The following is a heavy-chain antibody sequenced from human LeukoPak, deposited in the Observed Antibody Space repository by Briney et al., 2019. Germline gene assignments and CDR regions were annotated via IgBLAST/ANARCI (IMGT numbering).Heavy chain of an antibody. D-gene: IGHD2-2*01. Sequence: ASVKVSCKASGYTFTSYGISWVRQAPGQGLEWMGWISAYNGNTNYAQKLQGRVTMTTDTSTSTAYMELRSLRSDDTAVYYCARDLHRVVVPAAMIDYWGQGTLVTVSS. V-gene: IGHV1-18*04. CDR3: ARDLHRVVVPAAMIDY. CDR1: GYTFTSYG. CDR2: ISAYNGNT. J-gene: IGHJ4*02.